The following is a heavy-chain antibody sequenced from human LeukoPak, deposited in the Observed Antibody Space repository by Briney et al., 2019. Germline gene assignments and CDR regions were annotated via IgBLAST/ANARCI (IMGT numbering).Heavy chain of an antibody. CDR1: GGSTSGYY. CDR3: ARDRRSGLKIRGLIPPYFDY. V-gene: IGHV4-30-4*01. CDR2: IYYSGST. J-gene: IGHJ4*02. D-gene: IGHD3-10*01. Sequence: SETLSLTCTLSGGSTSGYYWSWIRQPPGKGLEWMGYIYYSGSTYYNPSLKSRITMSVDTSKNQFSLKLSSVTAADTAVYYCARDRRSGLKIRGLIPPYFDYWGQGSLVTVSS.